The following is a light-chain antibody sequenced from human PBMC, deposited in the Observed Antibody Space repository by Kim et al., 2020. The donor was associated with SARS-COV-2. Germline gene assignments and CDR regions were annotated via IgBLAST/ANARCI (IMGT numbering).Light chain of an antibody. J-gene: IGKJ4*01. CDR2: NAS. CDR3: QQFTNYPVT. CDR1: QGLGSA. Sequence: GHRVTITCRASQGLGSALAWYQQKPGKPPKLLLYNASTLESGVPSRFSGSGSGTEFTLTINSLQPGDAATYFCQQFTNYPVTFG. V-gene: IGKV1D-13*01.